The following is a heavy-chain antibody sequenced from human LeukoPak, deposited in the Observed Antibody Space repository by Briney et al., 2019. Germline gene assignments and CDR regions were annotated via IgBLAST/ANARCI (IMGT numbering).Heavy chain of an antibody. D-gene: IGHD5-18*01. CDR1: GFTFSSYA. Sequence: GGSLRLSCAASGFTFSSYAMSWVRQVPGKGLEWVSAISGSGGSTVYADSVKGRFTISRDNSKNTLYLQMKSLRAEDTAVYYCAKELDSPMINNRFDPWGQGSLATVSS. J-gene: IGHJ5*02. CDR2: ISGSGGST. CDR3: AKELDSPMINNRFDP. V-gene: IGHV3-23*01.